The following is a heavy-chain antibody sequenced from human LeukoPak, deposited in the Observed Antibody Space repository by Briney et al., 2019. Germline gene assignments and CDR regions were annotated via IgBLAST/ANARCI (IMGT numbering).Heavy chain of an antibody. J-gene: IGHJ4*02. CDR3: ARDRGGLNSYGYNY. D-gene: IGHD5-18*01. CDR1: GYTFTGYY. CDR2: INPNSGGT. Sequence: GASVKVSCKASGYTFTGYYMHWVRQAPGLGLDGMGWINPNSGGTNYAQKFQGRVTMTRDTSISTAYMELSRLRSDDTAVYYCARDRGGLNSYGYNYWGQGTLVTVSS. V-gene: IGHV1-2*02.